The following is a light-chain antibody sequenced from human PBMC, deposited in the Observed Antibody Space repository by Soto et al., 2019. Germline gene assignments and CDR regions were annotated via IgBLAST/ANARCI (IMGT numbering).Light chain of an antibody. V-gene: IGLV2-14*01. J-gene: IGLJ2*01. CDR2: EVT. Sequence: QSALTQPASVSGSPGQSITISCTGTTSDVGSHNFVSWYQQLPGKAPKLLIYEVTNRPSGTSNRFSGSKSGNTASLTISGLQAEDEADYYCSSYAGSNNLLFGGGTKL. CDR3: SSYAGSNNLL. CDR1: TSDVGSHNF.